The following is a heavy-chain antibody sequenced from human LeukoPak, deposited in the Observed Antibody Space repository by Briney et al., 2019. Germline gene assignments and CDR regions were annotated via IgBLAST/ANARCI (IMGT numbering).Heavy chain of an antibody. CDR2: ISAYNGNT. CDR3: ARDPGNMVRGVIPFDY. CDR1: GYTFTSYG. Sequence: ASVKVSCKASGYTFTSYGISWVRQAPGQGLEWMGWISAYNGNTNYAQKLQGRVTMTTVTSTSTAYMELRSLRSDDTAVYYCARDPGNMVRGVIPFDYWGQGTLVTVSS. J-gene: IGHJ4*02. V-gene: IGHV1-18*01. D-gene: IGHD3-10*01.